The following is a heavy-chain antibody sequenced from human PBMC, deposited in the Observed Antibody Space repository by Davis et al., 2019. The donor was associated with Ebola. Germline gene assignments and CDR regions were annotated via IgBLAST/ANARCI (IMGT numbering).Heavy chain of an antibody. V-gene: IGHV4-39*01. CDR2: IYYSGST. J-gene: IGHJ6*02. CDR3: ARQGSGWRNYGMDV. CDR1: GGSISSSSYY. D-gene: IGHD6-19*01. Sequence: SETLSITCTVSGGSISSSSYYWGWIRQPPGKGLEWIGSIYYSGSTYYNPSLKSRVTISIDTSKNQFSLKLSSVTAADTAVYYCARQGSGWRNYGMDVWGQGTTVTVSS.